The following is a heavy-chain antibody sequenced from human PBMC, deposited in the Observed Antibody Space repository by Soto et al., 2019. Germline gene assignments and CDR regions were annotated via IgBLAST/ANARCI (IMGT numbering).Heavy chain of an antibody. CDR3: ARDHGGYYDSSGVFDY. CDR1: GFTFSACT. J-gene: IGHJ4*02. Sequence: PGGSLRLSCLASGFTFSACTMDWVRQAPGKGLEWVSSISSTGAYIYYAESVRGRFTISRDNAKNTLYLQMNSLRAEDTAVYYCARDHGGYYDSSGVFDYWGQGTLVTVSS. D-gene: IGHD3-22*01. CDR2: ISSTGAYI. V-gene: IGHV3-21*01.